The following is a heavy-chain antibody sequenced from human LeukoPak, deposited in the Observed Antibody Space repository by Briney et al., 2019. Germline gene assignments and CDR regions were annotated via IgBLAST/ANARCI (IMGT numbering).Heavy chain of an antibody. CDR2: IKSKTDGRTT. CDR3: TSTVDY. V-gene: IGHV3-15*01. J-gene: IGHJ4*02. Sequence: GGSLRLSCAASGFTFSNAWMSWVRQAPGKGLEWVGRIKSKTDGRTTDYAAPVKGRFTISRDDSKNTLYLQMNSLKTEDTAVYYCTSTVDYWGQGTLVTVSS. CDR1: GFTFSNAW.